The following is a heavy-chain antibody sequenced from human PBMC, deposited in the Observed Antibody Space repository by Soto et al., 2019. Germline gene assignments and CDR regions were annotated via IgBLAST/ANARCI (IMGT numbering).Heavy chain of an antibody. D-gene: IGHD1-1*01. J-gene: IGHJ4*02. CDR1: GFTVSRNY. V-gene: IGHV3-53*04. CDR2: IYSDGTT. CDR3: ANTDEGPYNVGYY. Sequence: EVQLVESGGGLVQPGGSLRLSCAASGFTVSRNYMSWVRQAPGKGLEWVSVIYSDGTTYYTDSVQGRFTISRHNSKYTLYRQMHSLRADDTAVYDWANTDEGPYNVGYYWGQGTLVTVSS.